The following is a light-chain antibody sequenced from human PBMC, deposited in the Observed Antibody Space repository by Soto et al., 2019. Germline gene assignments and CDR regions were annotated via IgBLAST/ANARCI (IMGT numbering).Light chain of an antibody. CDR1: SSNIGSNT. V-gene: IGLV1-44*01. CDR3: AAWDDSLNGLV. J-gene: IGLJ1*01. CDR2: NNN. Sequence: QSVLTQPPSASGTPGQRVTISCSGRSSNIGSNTVNWYQQLPGTAPKLLIYNNNQRPSGVPDRFSGSKSGTSASLAISGLQSEDEAGYYCAAWDDSLNGLVFGTGTKVTVL.